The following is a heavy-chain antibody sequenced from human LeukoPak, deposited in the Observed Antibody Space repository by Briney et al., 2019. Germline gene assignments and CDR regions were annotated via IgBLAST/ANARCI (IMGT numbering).Heavy chain of an antibody. CDR3: AKDMHIVVVPAAILYFDY. V-gene: IGHV3-23*03. J-gene: IGHJ4*02. CDR2: IYSGGST. D-gene: IGHD2-2*01. CDR1: GFTFSSYA. Sequence: GGSLRLSCAASGFTFSSYAMSWVRQAPGEGLEWVSVIYSGGSTYYADSVKGRFTISRDNSKNTLYLQMNSLRAEDTAVYYCAKDMHIVVVPAAILYFDYWGQGTLVTVSS.